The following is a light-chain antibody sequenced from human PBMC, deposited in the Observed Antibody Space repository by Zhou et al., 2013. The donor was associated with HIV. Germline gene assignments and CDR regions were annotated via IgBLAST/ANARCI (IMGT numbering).Light chain of an antibody. CDR1: QDITNY. V-gene: IGKV1-33*01. CDR3: QQSENLPST. CDR2: DAS. Sequence: DIQMTQSPSSLSASVGDRVTITCQASQDITNYLNWYQQKPGMAPKLLIYDASTLQTGVPSRFTGSGSGTNFTFTISSLQPEDIATYYCQQSENLPSTFGRRD. J-gene: IGKJ4*01.